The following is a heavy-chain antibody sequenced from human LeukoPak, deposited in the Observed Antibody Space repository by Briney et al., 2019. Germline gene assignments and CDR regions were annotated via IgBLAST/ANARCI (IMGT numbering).Heavy chain of an antibody. V-gene: IGHV4-39*07. D-gene: IGHD3-22*01. J-gene: IGHJ6*03. Sequence: PSETLSLTCTVSGGSISTSSYYWDWIRQPPGKGLEWIGSIHYSGSTYYNPSLKSRVTISVDTSKNQFSLKLSSVTAADTAVYYCARDPMIVVVTEDTYYMDVWGKGTTVTVSS. CDR3: ARDPMIVVVTEDTYYMDV. CDR1: GGSISTSSYY. CDR2: IHYSGST.